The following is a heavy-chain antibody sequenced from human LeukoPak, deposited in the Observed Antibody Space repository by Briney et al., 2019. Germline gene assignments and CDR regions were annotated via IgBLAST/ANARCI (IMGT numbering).Heavy chain of an antibody. CDR3: ARDPHIVATNHRGGY. J-gene: IGHJ4*02. V-gene: IGHV3-21*01. Sequence: PGGSLRLSCAASGFTFSSYSMNWVRQAPGKGLEWVSSISSSSSYIYYADSVKGRFTISRDNAKNSLYLQMNGLRAEDTAVYYCARDPHIVATNHRGGYWGQGTLVTVSS. D-gene: IGHD5-12*01. CDR2: ISSSSSYI. CDR1: GFTFSSYS.